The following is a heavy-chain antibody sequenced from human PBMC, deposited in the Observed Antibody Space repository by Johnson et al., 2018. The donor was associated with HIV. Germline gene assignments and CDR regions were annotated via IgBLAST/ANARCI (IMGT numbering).Heavy chain of an antibody. V-gene: IGHV3-30*04. CDR1: GFTFSSFA. J-gene: IGHJ3*02. CDR2: IPYDGSNK. D-gene: IGHD6-13*01. Sequence: QVQLVESGGGLVQPGRSLRLSCAASGFTFSSFAFPWFRRAQGKGLEWVALIPYDGSNKYYENSVQARFPISRDLSKNTRFLQMNSLRADDTAVYYCAKVAVATAAGGVGLNIWGPGTMVTVSS. CDR3: AKVAVATAAGGVGLNI.